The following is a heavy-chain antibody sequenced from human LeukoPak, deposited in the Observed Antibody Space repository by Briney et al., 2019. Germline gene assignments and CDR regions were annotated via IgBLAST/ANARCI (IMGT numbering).Heavy chain of an antibody. Sequence: SETLSLTCTVSGGSISSSSYYWGWIRQPPGKGLEWIGSIYYSGSTYYNPSLKSRVTISVDTSKNQFSLKLSSVTAADTAVYYCARFDCSGGSCYYFDYWGQGTLVTVSS. CDR3: ARFDCSGGSCYYFDY. CDR1: GGSISSSSYY. CDR2: IYYSGST. V-gene: IGHV4-39*01. D-gene: IGHD2-15*01. J-gene: IGHJ4*02.